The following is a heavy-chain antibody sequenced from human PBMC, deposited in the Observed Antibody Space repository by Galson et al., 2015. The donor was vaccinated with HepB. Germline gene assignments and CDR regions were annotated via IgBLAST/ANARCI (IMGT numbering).Heavy chain of an antibody. CDR1: EFTFSNYR. Sequence: SLRLSCAASEFTFSNYRMYWVRQAPGKGLEWLSFISSGSSTIKYADSVRGRFTISRDSAKNSLYLQMNSLRAEDTAVYYCASRYCSDGNCHYFHHWGQGTLVTVSS. CDR3: ASRYCSDGNCHYFHH. D-gene: IGHD2-15*01. V-gene: IGHV3-48*04. CDR2: ISSGSSTI. J-gene: IGHJ4*02.